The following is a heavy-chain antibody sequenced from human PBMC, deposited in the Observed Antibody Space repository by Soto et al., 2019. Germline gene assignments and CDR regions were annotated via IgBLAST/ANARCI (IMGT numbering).Heavy chain of an antibody. CDR1: GFTFSNAW. D-gene: IGHD3-3*01. Sequence: GGSLRLSCAASGFTFSNAWMSWVRQAPGKGLEWVGRIKSKTDGGTTDYAAPAIGIFTISRDDSKNLLYLKMNSLKTADKALYYGTTDNPPPGYDFWSGYVTWGQGTLVTVSS. CDR3: TTDNPPPGYDFWSGYVT. V-gene: IGHV3-15*01. J-gene: IGHJ4*02. CDR2: IKSKTDGGTT.